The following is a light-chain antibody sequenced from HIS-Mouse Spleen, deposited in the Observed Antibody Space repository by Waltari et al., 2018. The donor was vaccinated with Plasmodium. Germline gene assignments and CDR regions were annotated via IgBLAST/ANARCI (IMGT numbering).Light chain of an antibody. CDR1: QSVSSN. J-gene: IGKJ3*01. V-gene: IGKV3-15*01. CDR2: GAS. CDR3: QQYNNWPFT. Sequence: EIVMTQSPATLSVSPGERATLSCRASQSVSSNLAWYQQKPGQAPRLLIYGASTRATGNPARFSVSGSGTEFTLTISSLQSEDFAVYYCQQYNNWPFTFGPGTKVDIK.